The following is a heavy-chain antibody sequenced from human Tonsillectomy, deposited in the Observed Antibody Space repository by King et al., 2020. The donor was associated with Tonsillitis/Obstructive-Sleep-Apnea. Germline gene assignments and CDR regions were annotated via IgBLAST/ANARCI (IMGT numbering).Heavy chain of an antibody. CDR1: GGSLRGYY. CDR2: INYRGGT. CDR3: ARQLSDWGGYWYIDL. V-gene: IGHV4-34*01. J-gene: IGHJ2*01. Sequence: VQLQQWGAGLLKPSETLSLTCAVYGGSLRGYYWSWIRQSPGTGLEWIGEINYRGGTNHNPSLKSRVTISVDTANNQFSLNLTSVTAADTSVYYCARQLSDWGGYWYIDLWGRGALVTVSS. D-gene: IGHD2-21*02.